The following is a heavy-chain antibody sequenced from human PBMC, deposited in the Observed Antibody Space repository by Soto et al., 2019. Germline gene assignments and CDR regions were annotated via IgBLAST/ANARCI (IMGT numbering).Heavy chain of an antibody. J-gene: IGHJ4*02. Sequence: LSLTCTVSAGSITSDEYYWNWIRYRPGKGLEWIGFIHHTGSTFYNPSLESRASISIDTSESQFSLNLASVTVADTAVYYCARRPIGSGSSLFDYWGPGTLVTVSS. CDR3: ARRPIGSGSSLFDY. CDR2: IHHTGST. V-gene: IGHV4-31*03. CDR1: AGSITSDEYY. D-gene: IGHD3-10*01.